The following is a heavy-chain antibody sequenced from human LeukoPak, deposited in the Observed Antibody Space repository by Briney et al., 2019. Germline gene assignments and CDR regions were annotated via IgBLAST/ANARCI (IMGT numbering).Heavy chain of an antibody. J-gene: IGHJ4*02. CDR1: GFTFSSHG. CDR2: ISGSGDNT. Sequence: QAGGSLRLSCAASGFTFSSHGMSWVRQAPGKGLEWVSTISGSGDNTYYADSVKGRFTVSRDNSKNTLYLQMNSLRAEDTAVYYCAKVTYGLGTYGAFDYWGQGTLVTVSS. V-gene: IGHV3-23*01. CDR3: AKVTYGLGTYGAFDY. D-gene: IGHD3-10*01.